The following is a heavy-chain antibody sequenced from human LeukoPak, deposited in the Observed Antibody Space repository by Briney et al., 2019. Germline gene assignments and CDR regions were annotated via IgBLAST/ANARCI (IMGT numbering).Heavy chain of an antibody. Sequence: ASVRVSCKASGYTFATYGVAWVRQAPGQGLEWMGWINNYNGNTKYGQKFQGRVTMTTDTSTSTAYMEVGSLRSDDTAVYYCARAGMQSTGFPDFWGQGTLVTVSS. CDR3: ARAGMQSTGFPDF. J-gene: IGHJ4*02. D-gene: IGHD6-19*01. CDR2: INNYNGNT. CDR1: GYTFATYG. V-gene: IGHV1-18*01.